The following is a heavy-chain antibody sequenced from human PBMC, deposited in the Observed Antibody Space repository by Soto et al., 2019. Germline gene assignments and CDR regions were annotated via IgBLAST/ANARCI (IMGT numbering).Heavy chain of an antibody. CDR1: GLTFSSYA. D-gene: IGHD3-22*01. CDR2: ISGSGGST. J-gene: IGHJ4*02. CDR3: AKDRNVFYYDSSGGY. V-gene: IGHV3-23*01. Sequence: GGSLRLSCAASGLTFSSYAMSWVRQAPGKGLEWVSAISGSGGSTYYADSVKGRFTISRDNSKNTLYLQMNSLRAEDTAVYYCAKDRNVFYYDSSGGYWGQGTLVTVSS.